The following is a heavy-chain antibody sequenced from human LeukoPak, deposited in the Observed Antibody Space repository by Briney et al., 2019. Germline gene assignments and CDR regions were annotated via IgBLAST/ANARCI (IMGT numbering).Heavy chain of an antibody. CDR1: GGTFSSYA. D-gene: IGHD4-23*01. J-gene: IGHJ4*02. V-gene: IGHV1-69*04. CDR3: ASGDPTPFDY. CDR2: IIPILGIA. Sequence: SVTVSCKASGGTFSSYAISWVRQAPGQGLEWMGRIIPILGIANYAQKFQGRVTITADKSTSTAYMELSSLRSEDTAVYYCASGDPTPFDYWGQGTLVTVSS.